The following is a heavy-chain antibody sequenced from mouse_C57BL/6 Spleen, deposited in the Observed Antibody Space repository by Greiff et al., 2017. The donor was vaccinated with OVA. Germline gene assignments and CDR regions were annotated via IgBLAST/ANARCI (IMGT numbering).Heavy chain of an antibody. D-gene: IGHD1-1*01. J-gene: IGHJ4*01. CDR1: GFTFSDYG. CDR3: ARYYGSSYGAMDY. V-gene: IGHV5-17*01. Sequence: DVQLQESGGGLVKPGGSLKLSCAASGFTFSDYGMHWVRQAPEKGLEWVAYISSGSSTIYYADTVKGRFTISRDNAKNTLFLQMTSLRSEDTAMYYCARYYGSSYGAMDYWGQGTSVTVSS. CDR2: ISSGSSTI.